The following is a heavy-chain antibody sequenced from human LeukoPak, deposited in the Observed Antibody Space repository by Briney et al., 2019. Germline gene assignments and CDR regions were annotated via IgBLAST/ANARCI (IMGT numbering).Heavy chain of an antibody. J-gene: IGHJ4*02. V-gene: IGHV1-2*02. CDR3: ARGDGNYYDSSGYFDY. CDR1: GYTFTGYY. CDR2: INPNSGGT. D-gene: IGHD3-22*01. Sequence: ASVKVSCKASGYTFTGYYMHWVRQAPGQGLEWMGWINPNSGGTNYAQKFQGRVTMTRDTSISTAYMELSRLRSDDTAVYYCARGDGNYYDSSGYFDYWGQGTLVTVSS.